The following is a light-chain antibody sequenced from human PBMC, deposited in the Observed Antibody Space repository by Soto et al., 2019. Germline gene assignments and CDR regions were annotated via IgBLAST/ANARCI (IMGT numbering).Light chain of an antibody. CDR3: QQSYSTPRT. CDR2: AAS. V-gene: IGKV1-39*01. CDR1: QSISSY. Sequence: DIQMTQSPSSLSASVGDRVTITCRASQSISSYLNWYQQKPGKDPKVLIYAASSLQSGVPSRFSGSGSGTDFTLTISSLQPEDFATYYCQQSYSTPRTFGQGTKLEIK. J-gene: IGKJ2*02.